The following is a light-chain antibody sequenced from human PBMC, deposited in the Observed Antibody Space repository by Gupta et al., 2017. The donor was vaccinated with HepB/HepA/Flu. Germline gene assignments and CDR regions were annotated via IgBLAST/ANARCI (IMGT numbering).Light chain of an antibody. J-gene: IGKJ4*01. V-gene: IGKV3-11*01. Sequence: EIEFTQSPATLSLSTGERATLSCRASQSVNKNLAWYQQKPGQSPRLLIYDTSNRATGIPARFSGSGSGTDFTLTISSLEPEDFAVYYCQQRSNWPLTFGGGTKVEIK. CDR2: DTS. CDR1: QSVNKN. CDR3: QQRSNWPLT.